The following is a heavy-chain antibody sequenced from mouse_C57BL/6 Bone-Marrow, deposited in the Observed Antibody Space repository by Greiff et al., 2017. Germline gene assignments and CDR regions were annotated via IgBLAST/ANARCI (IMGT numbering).Heavy chain of an antibody. V-gene: IGHV1-9*01. CDR3: GRDDGYFYYFDY. J-gene: IGHJ2*01. CDR1: GYTFTGYW. Sequence: VQLQQSGAELMKPGASVKLSCKATGYTFTGYWIEWVKQRPGHGLEWIGEILPGSGSTNYNEKFKGKATFTADTSSNTSDMQLSSLTTDDSAIYYCGRDDGYFYYFDYWGQGTTLTVSS. CDR2: ILPGSGST. D-gene: IGHD2-3*01.